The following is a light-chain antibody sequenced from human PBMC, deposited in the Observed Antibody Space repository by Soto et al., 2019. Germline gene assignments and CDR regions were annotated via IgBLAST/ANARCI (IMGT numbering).Light chain of an antibody. V-gene: IGLV2-14*01. CDR2: EVS. Sequence: QSALTQPASVSGSPGQSITISCTGTSSDVGGYNYVSWYQQHPGKAPKLMSYEVSNRPSGVSNRFSGSKSGNTASLTISGLQAEDEADYYCSSYTSSSTLFFGGGTKLTVL. CDR1: SSDVGGYNY. CDR3: SSYTSSSTLF. J-gene: IGLJ2*01.